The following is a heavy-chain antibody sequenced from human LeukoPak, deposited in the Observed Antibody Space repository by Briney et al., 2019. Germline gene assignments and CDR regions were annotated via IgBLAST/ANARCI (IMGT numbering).Heavy chain of an antibody. CDR1: GNTFTSYD. V-gene: IGHV1-8*01. CDR3: ARGGAVGATSDY. D-gene: IGHD1-26*01. Sequence: ASVKVSCKASGNTFTSYDINWVRQATGQGLEWMGWMNPNSGNTGYAQKFQGRVTMTRNTSISTAYMELSSLRSEDTAVYYCARGGAVGATSDYWGQGTLVTVSS. J-gene: IGHJ4*02. CDR2: MNPNSGNT.